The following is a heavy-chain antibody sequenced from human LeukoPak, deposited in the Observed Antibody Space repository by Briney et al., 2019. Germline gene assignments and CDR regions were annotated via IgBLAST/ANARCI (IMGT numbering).Heavy chain of an antibody. V-gene: IGHV3-21*01. Sequence: GGSLRLSCAASGFTFSSYSMNWVRQAPGKGLEWVSSISSSSSYIYYADSVKGRFTISRDNAKNSLYLQMNSLRAEDTAVYYCAREKTYYYDSSGPDYWGQGTLVTVPS. J-gene: IGHJ4*02. D-gene: IGHD3-22*01. CDR1: GFTFSSYS. CDR2: ISSSSSYI. CDR3: AREKTYYYDSSGPDY.